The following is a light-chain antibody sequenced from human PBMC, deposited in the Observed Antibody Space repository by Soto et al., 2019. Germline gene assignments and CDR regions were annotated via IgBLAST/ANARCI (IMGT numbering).Light chain of an antibody. CDR1: QSVSSSY. V-gene: IGKV3-20*01. CDR2: GAS. Sequence: EIVLTQSPGTLSLSPGERATLSCRASQSVSSSYLAWYQQKPGQAPRLLIYGASSRATGIPDRFSGSGSGTDFTLTISRLEPEHFAVYYCQQYGSSPWTFGQRTKVEIK. J-gene: IGKJ1*01. CDR3: QQYGSSPWT.